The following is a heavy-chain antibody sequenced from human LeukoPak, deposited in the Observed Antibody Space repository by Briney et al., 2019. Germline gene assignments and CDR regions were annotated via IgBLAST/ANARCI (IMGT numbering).Heavy chain of an antibody. CDR3: AKEYYDSSGYFQH. V-gene: IGHV3-23*01. Sequence: PGGSLRHSCAASGFTFSSYAMSWVRQAPGKRLEWVSAISGSGGSTYYADSVKGRFTISRDNSKNTLYLQMNSLRAEDTAVYYCAKEYYDSSGYFQHWGQGTLVTVSS. CDR1: GFTFSSYA. CDR2: ISGSGGST. J-gene: IGHJ1*01. D-gene: IGHD3-22*01.